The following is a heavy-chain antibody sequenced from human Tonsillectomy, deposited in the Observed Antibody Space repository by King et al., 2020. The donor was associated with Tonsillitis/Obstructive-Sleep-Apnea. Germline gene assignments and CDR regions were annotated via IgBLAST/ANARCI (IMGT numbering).Heavy chain of an antibody. V-gene: IGHV4-59*01. D-gene: IGHD4-17*01. CDR1: GGSINSYY. CDR2: IYYIGGT. J-gene: IGHJ4*02. Sequence: VQLQESGPGLVKPSETLSLTCIVSGGSINSYYWSWIRQPPGKGLGWIGYIYYIGGTHYNPTLKSRVTISVDASKNQFSLMVNSVTAADTAVYYCARDPKGNYGPDYWGQGTLVTVSS. CDR3: ARDPKGNYGPDY.